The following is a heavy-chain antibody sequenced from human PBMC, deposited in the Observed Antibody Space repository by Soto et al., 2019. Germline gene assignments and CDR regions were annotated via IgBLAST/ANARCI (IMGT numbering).Heavy chain of an antibody. CDR3: ARYYHGSGSYGD. CDR2: IYWDGDK. CDR1: GFSLITSGEG. Sequence: ITLKESGPPLVKPTQTLTLTCTFSGFSLITSGEGVAWIRQSPGKALEWLALIYWDGDKQYSPSLKSRLIVRKDTSRNQVVLTMTNMGPVDTATYYCARYYHGSGSYGDWGQGTLVTVS. V-gene: IGHV2-5*02. D-gene: IGHD3-10*01. J-gene: IGHJ4*02.